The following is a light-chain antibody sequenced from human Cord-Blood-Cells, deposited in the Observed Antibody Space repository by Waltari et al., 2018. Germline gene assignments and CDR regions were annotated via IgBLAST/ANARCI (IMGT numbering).Light chain of an antibody. Sequence: QSALTQPRSVSGSTGQSVTITCTGTSSAVGGYNYRSWSQHHPVKAPKLMIYDVIKRPSGVPDRFSASKSGNTASLTISGLQSEYEAYYYCCSYAGSYTFDVVFGGGTKLTVL. V-gene: IGLV2-11*01. CDR1: SSAVGGYNY. J-gene: IGLJ2*01. CDR2: DVI. CDR3: CSYAGSYTFDVV.